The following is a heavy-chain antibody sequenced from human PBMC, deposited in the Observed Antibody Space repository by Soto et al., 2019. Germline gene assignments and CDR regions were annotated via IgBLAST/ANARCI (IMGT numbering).Heavy chain of an antibody. V-gene: IGHV3-48*01. J-gene: IGHJ4*02. CDR3: ARDYSPSDFCHY. CDR1: GLTFSSYS. D-gene: IGHD3-3*01. CDR2: ISSSSSTI. Sequence: GPLRHSCAASGLTFSSYSMNWVRQDPGKGLEWVSYISSSSSTIYYADSVKGRFTISRDNAKNSLYLQMNSLRAEDTAVYYCARDYSPSDFCHYWGQGTLVTVSS.